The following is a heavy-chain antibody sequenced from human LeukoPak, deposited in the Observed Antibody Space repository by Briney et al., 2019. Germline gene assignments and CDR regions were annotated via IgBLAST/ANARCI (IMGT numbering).Heavy chain of an antibody. V-gene: IGHV4-34*01. CDR3: ARKDCSSTSCYSPFDI. J-gene: IGHJ3*02. D-gene: IGHD2-2*01. CDR2: INHSGST. CDR1: GGSFSGYY. Sequence: SETLSLTCAVYGGSFSGYYWSWIRQPPGEGLEWIGEINHSGSTNYNPSLKSRVTISVDTSKNQFSLKLSSVTAADTAVYYCARKDCSSTSCYSPFDIWGQGTMVTVSS.